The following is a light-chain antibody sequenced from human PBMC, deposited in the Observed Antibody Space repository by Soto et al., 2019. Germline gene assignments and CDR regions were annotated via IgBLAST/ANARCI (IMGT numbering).Light chain of an antibody. CDR3: QQYGSSPLT. V-gene: IGKV3-20*01. Sequence: EIVLTQSPGTLSLSPGERATLSCRASQSVSSSYLAWYQQKPCQAPRLLIYGASSRATGIPDRFSGSGSGTDFTLTISRLEPEDFAVYYCQQYGSSPLTFGGGTKVDIK. J-gene: IGKJ4*01. CDR1: QSVSSSY. CDR2: GAS.